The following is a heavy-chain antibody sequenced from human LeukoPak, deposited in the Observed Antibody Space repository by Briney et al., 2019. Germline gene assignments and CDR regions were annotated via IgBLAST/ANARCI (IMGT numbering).Heavy chain of an antibody. J-gene: IGHJ4*02. CDR2: MNPNSGNT. V-gene: IGHV1-8*01. CDR1: GYTFTSYD. D-gene: IGHD3-22*01. CDR3: ARGRRSGSPKYYYDSSGLDY. Sequence: ASVKVSCKASGYTFTSYDINWVRQATGQGLEWMGWMNPNSGNTGYAQEFQGRVTMTRNTSISTAYMELSSLRSEDTAVYYCARGRRSGSPKYYYDSSGLDYWGQGTLVTVSS.